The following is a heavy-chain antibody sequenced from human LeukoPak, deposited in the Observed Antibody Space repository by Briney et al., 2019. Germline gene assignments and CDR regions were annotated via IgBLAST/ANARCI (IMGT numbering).Heavy chain of an antibody. CDR1: GFTVSSNY. CDR2: IYSGGST. V-gene: IGHV3-66*02. D-gene: IGHD3-3*01. Sequence: GGSLRLSCAASGFTVSSNYMSWVRQAPGRGLEWVSVIYSGGSTYYADSVKGRFTISRDNSKNTLYLQMHSLRAEDTAVYYCARDFVFDYWGQGTLVTVSS. J-gene: IGHJ4*02. CDR3: ARDFVFDY.